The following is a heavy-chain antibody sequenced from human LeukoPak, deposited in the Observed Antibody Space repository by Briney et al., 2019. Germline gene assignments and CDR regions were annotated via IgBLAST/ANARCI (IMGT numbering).Heavy chain of an antibody. CDR2: IIPIFGTA. J-gene: IGHJ5*02. V-gene: IGHV1-69*13. Sequence: SVKVSCKASGGTFSSYAISWVRQAPGQGLEWMGGIIPIFGTANYAQKFQGRVTVTADESTSTAYMELSSLRSEDTAVYYCARVPPAKSRHGWFDPWGQGTLVTVSS. CDR1: GGTFSSYA. CDR3: ARVPPAKSRHGWFDP.